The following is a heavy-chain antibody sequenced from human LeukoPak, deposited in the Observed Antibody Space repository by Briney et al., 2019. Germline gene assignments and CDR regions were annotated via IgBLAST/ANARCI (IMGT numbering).Heavy chain of an antibody. CDR3: AKVGLGNTAIHI. Sequence: ASVKVSXKASGYTFPNYDINWVRQATGQGLEWMGWMNFNSGSTGYAQKFQGRVTMTRNTAISTVYMELSSLKSEDTAIYYCAKVGLGNTAIHIWGQRTMVTVSS. V-gene: IGHV1-8*01. CDR2: MNFNSGST. CDR1: GYTFPNYD. D-gene: IGHD3/OR15-3a*01. J-gene: IGHJ3*02.